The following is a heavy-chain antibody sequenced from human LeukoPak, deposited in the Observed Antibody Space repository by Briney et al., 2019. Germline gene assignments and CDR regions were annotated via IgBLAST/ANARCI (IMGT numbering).Heavy chain of an antibody. CDR1: GFTFSSYW. D-gene: IGHD6-13*01. CDR3: TRDSYTNTWHEEGRDY. Sequence: PGGSLRLSCAASGFTFSSYWMTWVRQAPGKGLEWVANIKQDGSDKHYVESVKGRFTISRDNAKNSLYLQMNSLRAEDTAVYYCTRDSYTNTWHEEGRDYWGQGTLSSSPQ. CDR2: IKQDGSDK. J-gene: IGHJ4*02. V-gene: IGHV3-7*01.